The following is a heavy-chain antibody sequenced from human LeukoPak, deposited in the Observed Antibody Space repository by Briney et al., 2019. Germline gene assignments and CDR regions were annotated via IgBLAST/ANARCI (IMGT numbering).Heavy chain of an antibody. CDR2: IYYSGST. CDR3: AKSGGYGLIDY. CDR1: GVSISSSNSY. Sequence: SETLSLTCTVSGVSISSSNSYWGWIRQPPGTGLEWIGNIYYSGSTYYNASLQSRVTISIDTSKNQFSLRLSSVTAADTAMYYCAKSGGYGLIDYWGQGILVTVSS. D-gene: IGHD1-26*01. J-gene: IGHJ4*02. V-gene: IGHV4-39*01.